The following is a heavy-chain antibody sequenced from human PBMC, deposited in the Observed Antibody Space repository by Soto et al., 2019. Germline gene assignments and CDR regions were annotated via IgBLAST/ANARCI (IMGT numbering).Heavy chain of an antibody. CDR1: GFTFSDYA. J-gene: IGHJ4*02. CDR2: VSHDGRNT. CDR3: ATGGRQWLVTSGFNY. V-gene: IGHV3-30*03. Sequence: VQLVESGGGVVQPGRSLRLSCAASGFTFSDYAMHWVRQAPGKGLEWVAVVSHDGRNTHYADSVKGRFTISRDSSKNTVSLEMTSLRAEDTAVNYCATGGRQWLVTSGFNYWGQGARVTVSS. D-gene: IGHD6-19*01.